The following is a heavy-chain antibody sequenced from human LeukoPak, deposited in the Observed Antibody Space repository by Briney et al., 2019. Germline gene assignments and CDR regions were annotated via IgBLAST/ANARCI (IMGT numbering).Heavy chain of an antibody. J-gene: IGHJ6*02. CDR1: GFTLSNYV. CDR2: VNRDGSET. V-gene: IGHV3-7*03. CDR3: ARNNGMDV. Sequence: GGSLRLSCVASGFTLSNYVMSWVRQAPGKGPEWVANVNRDGSETYYLDSVKGRFTISKDNAKNSLYLQMNSLRAEDTALYHCARNNGMDVWGQGTTVIVSS.